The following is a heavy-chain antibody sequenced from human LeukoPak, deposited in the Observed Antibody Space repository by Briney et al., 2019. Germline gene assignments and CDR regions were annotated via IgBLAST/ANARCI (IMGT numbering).Heavy chain of an antibody. Sequence: SETLSLTCTVSGGSISSYYWSWIRRPAGKGLEWIGRIYTSGSTNYNPSLKSRVTMSVDTSKNQFSLKLSSVTAADTAVYYCARNAGSSGWYENYYYYYMDVWGKGTTVTVSS. CDR2: IYTSGST. J-gene: IGHJ6*03. V-gene: IGHV4-4*07. CDR1: GGSISSYY. CDR3: ARNAGSSGWYENYYYYYMDV. D-gene: IGHD6-19*01.